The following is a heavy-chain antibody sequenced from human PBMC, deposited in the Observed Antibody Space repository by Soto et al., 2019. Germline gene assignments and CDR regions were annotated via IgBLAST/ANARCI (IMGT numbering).Heavy chain of an antibody. CDR3: ASQSFSGWYIEN. CDR1: GFTFSTYW. D-gene: IGHD6-19*01. V-gene: IGHV3-7*01. Sequence: PGGSLRLSCAASGFTFSTYWMSWVRQAPGKGLEWVANMNQDGSEKYYVDSVKGRFTISRDNAKNSLYVQMNSLRAEDSAVYYCASQSFSGWYIENWGQGTLVTVSS. J-gene: IGHJ4*02. CDR2: MNQDGSEK.